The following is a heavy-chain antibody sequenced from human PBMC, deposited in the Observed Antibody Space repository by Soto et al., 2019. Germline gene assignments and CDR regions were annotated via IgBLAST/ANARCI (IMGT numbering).Heavy chain of an antibody. Sequence: QVQLVQSGAEVKKPGASVKVSCKASGYTFTSYGISWVRQAPGQGLEWMGWISAYNGNTNYAQKPQGTVTMTTSTSTSTAYMELRSLRADDTAVYYGARGGPGVVWGFGELGPSGDAFDIWGQGTMVTVSS. CDR1: GYTFTSYG. CDR2: ISAYNGNT. V-gene: IGHV1-18*01. J-gene: IGHJ3*02. CDR3: ARGGPGVVWGFGELGPSGDAFDI. D-gene: IGHD3-10*01.